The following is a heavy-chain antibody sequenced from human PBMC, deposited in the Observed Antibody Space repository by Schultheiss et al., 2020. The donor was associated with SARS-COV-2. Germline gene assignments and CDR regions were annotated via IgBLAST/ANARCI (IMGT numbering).Heavy chain of an antibody. Sequence: SQTLSLTCTVSGGSISSSSYYWGWIRQPPGKGLEWIGYIYYSGSTNYNPSLKSRVTISVDTSKNQFSLKLSSVTAADTAVYYCARGLNGYSSGWCVDYWGQGTLVTVSS. J-gene: IGHJ4*02. D-gene: IGHD6-19*01. V-gene: IGHV4-61*05. CDR1: GGSISSSSYY. CDR3: ARGLNGYSSGWCVDY. CDR2: IYYSGST.